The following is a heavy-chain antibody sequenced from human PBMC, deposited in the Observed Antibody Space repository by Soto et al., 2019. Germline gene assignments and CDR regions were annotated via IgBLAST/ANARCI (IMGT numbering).Heavy chain of an antibody. Sequence: QVQLVQSGAELKKPGASVRLSCKASGNPLTDSYINWVRQAPGQGLEWMGLMVPSGGSVTYAPKFQGRFTLTSDTSSRTVYLDLTGMRSGDSAMYFCARGIPKTPDAFDVWGQGTLVTVSS. CDR2: MVPSGGSV. CDR1: GNPLTDSY. V-gene: IGHV1-46*01. J-gene: IGHJ3*01. D-gene: IGHD2-15*01. CDR3: ARGIPKTPDAFDV.